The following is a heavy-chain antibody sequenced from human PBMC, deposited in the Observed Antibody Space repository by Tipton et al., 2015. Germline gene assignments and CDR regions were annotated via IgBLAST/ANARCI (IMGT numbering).Heavy chain of an antibody. CDR2: ISGSGGST. D-gene: IGHD6-13*01. CDR3: AKGGGSSSWLDYFYYGMNA. Sequence: SLRLSCAASGFTFSSYAMSWVRQAPGKGLEWVSAISGSGGSTYYADSVKGRFTISRDNSKNTLYLQMNSLRAEDTAVYYCAKGGGSSSWLDYFYYGMNAWGQGTTVTVSS. CDR1: GFTFSSYA. V-gene: IGHV3-23*01. J-gene: IGHJ6*02.